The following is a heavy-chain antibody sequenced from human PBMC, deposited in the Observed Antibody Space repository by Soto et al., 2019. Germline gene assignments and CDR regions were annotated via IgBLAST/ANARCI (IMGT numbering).Heavy chain of an antibody. CDR1: GFSLSNAGLG. J-gene: IGHJ5*02. CDR3: ASTYSTSWYWFDP. V-gene: IGHV2-26*04. Sequence: QVTVKESGPVLVKPTETLTLTCTVSGFSLSNAGLGVSWIRQPPGKALEWLAHIFSNDEKSYSTSLKSRLTISKDTSKSQVVLIMTHRDPVDTATYYCASTYSTSWYWFDPWGQGTLVTVSS. D-gene: IGHD6-13*01. CDR2: IFSNDEK.